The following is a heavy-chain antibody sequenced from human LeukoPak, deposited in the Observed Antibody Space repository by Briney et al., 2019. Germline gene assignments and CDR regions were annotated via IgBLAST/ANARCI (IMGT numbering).Heavy chain of an antibody. CDR2: ISAYNGNT. D-gene: IGHD3-10*01. V-gene: IGHV1-18*01. Sequence: GASVKVSCKASGYTFTSYGISWVRQAPGQGLEWMGWISAYNGNTNYAQKLQGRVTMTTDTSTSTAYMELRSLRSDDTAVYYCARDREYYYGSGSYSSYWGQGTLVTVSS. CDR1: GYTFTSYG. CDR3: ARDREYYYGSGSYSSY. J-gene: IGHJ4*02.